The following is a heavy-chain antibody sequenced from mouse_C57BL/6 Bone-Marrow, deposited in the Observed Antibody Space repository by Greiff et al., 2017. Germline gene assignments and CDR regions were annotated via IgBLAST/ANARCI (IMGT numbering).Heavy chain of an antibody. D-gene: IGHD2-2*01. V-gene: IGHV2-2*01. J-gene: IGHJ4*01. CDR2: IWSGGST. CDR3: AGPPYGYGDY. Sequence: VKLVESGPGLVQPSQSLSITCTVSGFSLTSYGVHWVRQSPGKGLEWLGVIWSGGSTDYNAAFISRLSISKDNSKSQVFFKMNSLQAADTAIYYCAGPPYGYGDYWGQGTSVTVSS. CDR1: GFSLTSYG.